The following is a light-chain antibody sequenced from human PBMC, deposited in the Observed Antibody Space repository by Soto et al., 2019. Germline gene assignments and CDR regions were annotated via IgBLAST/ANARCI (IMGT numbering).Light chain of an antibody. CDR3: RSYTSSSTPV. CDR2: EVS. J-gene: IGLJ1*01. CDR1: SSDVGGYKY. V-gene: IGLV2-14*01. Sequence: QSALTQPAYVSGSPGQSITISCTGTSSDVGGYKYVSWYQQHPGKAPKLMIYEVSRRPSGVSNRFSGSKSGNTASLTISGLQAEDEADYYCRSYTSSSTPVFGTGTKVTVL.